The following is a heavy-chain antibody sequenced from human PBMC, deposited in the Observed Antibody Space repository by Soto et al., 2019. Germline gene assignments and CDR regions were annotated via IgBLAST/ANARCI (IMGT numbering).Heavy chain of an antibody. CDR1: GYTFSTYA. V-gene: IGHV3-23*01. CDR3: AKERSSGWNFDS. Sequence: EVQLLESGGGLVQPGGALRLSCAASGYTFSTYAMSWVRQARGRVMEWVSTIIGSGDSTYYADSVKGRFTISRDNSKNTLYLQMNSLRAEDTAVYYCAKERSSGWNFDSWGQGTLVTVSS. J-gene: IGHJ4*02. D-gene: IGHD6-19*01. CDR2: IIGSGDST.